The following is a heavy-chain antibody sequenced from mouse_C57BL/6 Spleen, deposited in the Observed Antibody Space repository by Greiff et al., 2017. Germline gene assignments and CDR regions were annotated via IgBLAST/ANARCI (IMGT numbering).Heavy chain of an antibody. CDR2: IYPGDGDT. J-gene: IGHJ2*01. CDR3: ARGERGFTTGYYFDY. CDR1: GYAFSSYW. V-gene: IGHV1-80*01. Sequence: QVQLKQSGAELVKPGASVKISCKASGYAFSSYWMNWVKQRPGKGLEWIGQIYPGDGDTNYNGKFKGKATLTADKSSSTAYLQLSRLTSEDSAVYFCARGERGFTTGYYFDYWGQGTTLTVSS. D-gene: IGHD2-12*01.